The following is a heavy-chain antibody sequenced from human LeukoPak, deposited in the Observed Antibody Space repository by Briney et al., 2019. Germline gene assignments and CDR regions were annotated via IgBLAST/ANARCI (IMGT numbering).Heavy chain of an antibody. CDR2: ISSSSSAI. CDR3: ARESRYCSSTSCGGEDFDY. D-gene: IGHD2-2*01. V-gene: IGHV3-48*04. CDR1: GFTFSNYT. Sequence: PGGSLRLSCAASGFTFSNYTMNWVRQAPGKGLEWVSYISSSSSAIFYADSVKGRFTISRDNAKNSLYLQMNSLRAEDTAVYYCARESRYCSSTSCGGEDFDYWGQGTLVTVSS. J-gene: IGHJ4*02.